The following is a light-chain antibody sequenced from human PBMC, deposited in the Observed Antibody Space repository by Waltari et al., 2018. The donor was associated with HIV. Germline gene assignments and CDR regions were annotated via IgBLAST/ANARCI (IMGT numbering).Light chain of an antibody. J-gene: IGKJ3*01. V-gene: IGKV1-5*03. CDR3: QQYNSDFYT. Sequence: IQMTQSPSIVSASVGDRVTITCRASQNVDSWLAWYQQRPGSAPKLLIYKASTLEYGIPARFSGSGSGTDFTLTINSLHPDDFATYYCQQYNSDFYTFGQGTRVDLK. CDR2: KAS. CDR1: QNVDSW.